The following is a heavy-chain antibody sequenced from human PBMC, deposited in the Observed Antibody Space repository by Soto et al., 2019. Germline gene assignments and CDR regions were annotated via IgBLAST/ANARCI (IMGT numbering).Heavy chain of an antibody. Sequence: EVQLVESGGGLVQPGGSLRLSCAASGFTFSSYAMHWVRQAPGKGLEYVSAISSNGGSTYYANSVKGRFTISRDNSKNTRYLQVGSLRAEDMAVYDCARELSGFRYDILTGSDVWGKGTTVTVSS. CDR3: ARELSGFRYDILTGSDV. D-gene: IGHD3-9*01. V-gene: IGHV3-64*01. CDR2: ISSNGGST. CDR1: GFTFSSYA. J-gene: IGHJ6*04.